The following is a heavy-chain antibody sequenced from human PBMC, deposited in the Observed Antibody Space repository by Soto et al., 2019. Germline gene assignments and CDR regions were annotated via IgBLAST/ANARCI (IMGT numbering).Heavy chain of an antibody. CDR2: ISGSGGST. D-gene: IGHD2-15*01. CDR1: GFTFSSYA. J-gene: IGHJ4*02. CDR3: AKHAPYCSGGSCYIPRFDY. V-gene: IGHV3-23*01. Sequence: EVQLLESGGGLVQPGGSLRLSCAASGFTFSSYAMSWVRQAPGKGLEWVSAISGSGGSTYYADSVKGRFTISRDNSKNTLYLQMNSLRAEDTAVYYCAKHAPYCSGGSCYIPRFDYRGQGTLVTVSS.